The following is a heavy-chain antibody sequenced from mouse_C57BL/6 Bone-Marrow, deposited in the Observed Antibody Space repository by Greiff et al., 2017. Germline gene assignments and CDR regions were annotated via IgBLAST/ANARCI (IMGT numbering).Heavy chain of an antibody. Sequence: VQLQQSGAELARPGASVKLSCKASGYTFTSYGISWVKQRTGQGLEWIGEIYPRSGNTYYNEKFKGKATLTAAKSSSTAYMELRSLTSEDSAVYFCARGYDYGSSLTMDYWGQGTSVTVSS. CDR2: IYPRSGNT. V-gene: IGHV1-81*01. D-gene: IGHD1-1*01. CDR1: GYTFTSYG. J-gene: IGHJ4*01. CDR3: ARGYDYGSSLTMDY.